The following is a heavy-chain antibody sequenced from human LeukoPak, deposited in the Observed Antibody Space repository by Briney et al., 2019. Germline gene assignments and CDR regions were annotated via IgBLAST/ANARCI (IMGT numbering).Heavy chain of an antibody. CDR3: AIALYSSVWHPFDY. V-gene: IGHV3-23*01. Sequence: SGGSLRLSCAASGSTFSSYAMSWVRQAPGKGLEWVSVISGSDYSTYYADSVKGRFTISRDNSKNTLYLQMNSLRAEDTAVYYCAIALYSSVWHPFDYWGQGTLVTVSS. D-gene: IGHD6-19*01. CDR2: ISGSDYST. CDR1: GSTFSSYA. J-gene: IGHJ4*02.